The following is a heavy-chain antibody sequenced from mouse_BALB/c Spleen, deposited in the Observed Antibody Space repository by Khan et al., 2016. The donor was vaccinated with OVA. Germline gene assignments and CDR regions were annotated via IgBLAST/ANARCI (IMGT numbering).Heavy chain of an antibody. J-gene: IGHJ4*01. V-gene: IGHV9-3-1*01. CDR2: INTYTGEP. CDR1: GHTFTKYG. D-gene: IGHD2-10*01. Sequence: QIQLVQSGPELKKPGETVKISCKASGHTFTKYGMHWVKQAPGKGLKWMGWINTYTGEPTYADDFNGRFAFSLETSTRTAYLQINILINEDTVKYDYAGTPYCAYVVDNWGQGTTVTVSS. CDR3: AGTPYCAYVVDN.